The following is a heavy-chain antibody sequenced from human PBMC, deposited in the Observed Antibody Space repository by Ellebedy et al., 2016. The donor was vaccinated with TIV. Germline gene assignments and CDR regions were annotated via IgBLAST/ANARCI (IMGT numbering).Heavy chain of an antibody. CDR3: ARHDGIAARPGGWFDP. CDR2: IYYSGST. Sequence: LRLSXAVSGGSISSGGYSWSWIRQPPGKGLEWIGYIYYSGSTYYNPSLKSRVTISVDTSKNQFSLKLSSVTAADTAVYYCARHDGIAARPGGWFDPWGQGTLVTVSS. D-gene: IGHD6-6*01. J-gene: IGHJ5*02. CDR1: GGSISSGGYS. V-gene: IGHV4-30-2*05.